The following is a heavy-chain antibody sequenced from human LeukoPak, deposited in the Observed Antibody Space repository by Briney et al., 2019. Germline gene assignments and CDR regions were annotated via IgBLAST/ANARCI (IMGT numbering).Heavy chain of an antibody. Sequence: PSETLSLTCTVSGGSIGSSSYYWGWIRQPPGKGLEWIGSIFRTGSTYYSASLNSRVTISVDTSKNQFSLMLSSVTAADTAVYFCAREAKTYSAYDYLDYWGQGTLVTVSS. CDR1: GGSIGSSSYY. V-gene: IGHV4-39*07. CDR2: IFRTGST. J-gene: IGHJ4*02. D-gene: IGHD5-12*01. CDR3: AREAKTYSAYDYLDY.